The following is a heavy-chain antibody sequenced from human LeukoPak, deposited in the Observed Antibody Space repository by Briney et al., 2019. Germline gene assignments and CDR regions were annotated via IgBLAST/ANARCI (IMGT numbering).Heavy chain of an antibody. CDR2: INPNSGGT. V-gene: IGHV1-2*02. Sequence: ASVKVSCKASGYTFTSYGISWVRQAPGQGLEWMGWINPNSGGTNYAQKFQGRVTMTRDTSISTAYMELSRLRSDDTAVYYCAREGKYSSSSPFDYWGQGTLVTVSS. CDR1: GYTFTSYG. J-gene: IGHJ4*02. CDR3: AREGKYSSSSPFDY. D-gene: IGHD6-6*01.